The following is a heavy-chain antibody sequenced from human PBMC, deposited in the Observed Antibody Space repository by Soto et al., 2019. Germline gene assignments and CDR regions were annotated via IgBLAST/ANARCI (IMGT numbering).Heavy chain of an antibody. CDR2: ISYDGSNK. Sequence: PXGSLRLSCAASGFTFSSYGMHWVRQAPGKGLEWVAVISYDGSNKYYADSVKGRFTISRDNSKNTPYLQMNSLRAEDTAVYYCAKPLYSSSWYSAGGGMDVWGQGTTVTVSS. J-gene: IGHJ6*02. CDR3: AKPLYSSSWYSAGGGMDV. D-gene: IGHD6-13*01. V-gene: IGHV3-30*18. CDR1: GFTFSSYG.